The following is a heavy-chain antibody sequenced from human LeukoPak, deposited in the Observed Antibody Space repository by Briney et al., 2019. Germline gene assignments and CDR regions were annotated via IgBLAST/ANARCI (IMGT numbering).Heavy chain of an antibody. D-gene: IGHD4-17*01. J-gene: IGHJ4*02. Sequence: GGSLRLSCAASGFTFSRYEMNWVRQAPGKGLEWVSYISSSGSTIYYADSVKGRFTISRDNAKNSLYLQMNSLRAEDTAVYYCARDPYYGDYVVWGQGTLVTVSS. V-gene: IGHV3-48*03. CDR1: GFTFSRYE. CDR2: ISSSGSTI. CDR3: ARDPYYGDYVV.